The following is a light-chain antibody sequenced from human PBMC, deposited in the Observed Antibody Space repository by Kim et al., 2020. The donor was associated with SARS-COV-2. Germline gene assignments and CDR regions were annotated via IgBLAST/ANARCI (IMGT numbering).Light chain of an antibody. Sequence: DIQMTQSPSSLSASVGDRVTITCRASQDISNYLAWFQLKPGKAPKLLIYAASALQRGVPSRFSGSGSGTDFTLTVTSLQPEDVATYYCEKCDRAPWTFGQGTKVDIK. CDR3: EKCDRAPWT. CDR1: QDISNY. J-gene: IGKJ1*01. CDR2: AAS. V-gene: IGKV1-27*01.